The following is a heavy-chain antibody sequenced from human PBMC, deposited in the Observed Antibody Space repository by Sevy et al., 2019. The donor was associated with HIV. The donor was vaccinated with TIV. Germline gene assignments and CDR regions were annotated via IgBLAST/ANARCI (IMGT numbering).Heavy chain of an antibody. D-gene: IGHD5-18*01. CDR3: ARVRYTFGFPVFLDY. Sequence: SETLSLTYSVSGGSISSYYWSWIRQPPGKGLEWIEYSGSTNYKSSLKNRVTISVDTSKNQFSLKLSSVTAADTAVYYCARVRYTFGFPVFLDYWGQGTLVTVSS. CDR1: GGSISSYY. V-gene: IGHV4-59*01. J-gene: IGHJ4*02. CDR2: SGST.